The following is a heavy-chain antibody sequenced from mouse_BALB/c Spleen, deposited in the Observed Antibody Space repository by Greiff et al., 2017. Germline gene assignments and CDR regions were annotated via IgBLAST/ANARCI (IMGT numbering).Heavy chain of an antibody. CDR3: ARRDDYLYAMDY. CDR2: ISSGGST. V-gene: IGHV5-6-5*01. J-gene: IGHJ4*01. CDR1: GFTFSSYA. Sequence: DVKLQESGGGLVKPGGSLKLSCAASGFTFSSYAMSWVRQTPEKRLEWVASISSGGSTYYPDSVKGRFTISRDNARNILYLQMSSLRSEDTAMYYCARRDDYLYAMDYWGQGTSVTVSS. D-gene: IGHD2-4*01.